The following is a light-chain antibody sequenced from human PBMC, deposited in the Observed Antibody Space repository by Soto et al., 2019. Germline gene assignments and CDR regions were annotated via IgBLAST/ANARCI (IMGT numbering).Light chain of an antibody. V-gene: IGKV3-15*01. CDR2: GAS. J-gene: IGKJ1*01. CDR3: QKYDNWPRT. CDR1: QSISSS. Sequence: RVMTQSPDTLSVSPGERATLSCRASQSISSSLAWYQQKPGQAPRLLFYGASTRATGIPARFSGSGSGTEFTLTISSLQSEDFAVYYCQKYDNWPRTCGQGTKVDIK.